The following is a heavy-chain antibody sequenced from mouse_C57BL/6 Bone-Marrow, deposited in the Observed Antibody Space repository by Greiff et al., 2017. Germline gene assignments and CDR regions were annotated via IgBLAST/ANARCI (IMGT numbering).Heavy chain of an antibody. V-gene: IGHV14-1*01. CDR1: GFNIKDYY. Sequence: EVKLMESGAELVRPGASVKLSCTASGFNIKDYYMHWVKQRPEQGLEWIGRIDPEDGDPASAPKFQGKATMPAATSSNTAYLQLSSLTSADTAVYYCTAWGVLGWYVDVWGTGTTVTVSS. D-gene: IGHD4-1*01. CDR3: TAWGVLGWYVDV. CDR2: IDPEDGDP. J-gene: IGHJ1*03.